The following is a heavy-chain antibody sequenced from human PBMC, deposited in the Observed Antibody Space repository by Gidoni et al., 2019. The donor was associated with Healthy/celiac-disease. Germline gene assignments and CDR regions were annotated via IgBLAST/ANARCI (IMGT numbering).Heavy chain of an antibody. CDR1: GFTVSSNY. V-gene: IGHV3-66*01. Sequence: EVQLVESGGGLVQPGGSLRLSCAASGFTVSSNYMSWDRQDPGKGLEWVSVIDSGGSTYYADSVKGRFTISRDNSKNTLYLQMNSLRAEDTAVYYCARGLGYSSSSTTGTLWGQGTLVTVSS. CDR2: IDSGGST. CDR3: ARGLGYSSSSTTGTL. J-gene: IGHJ4*02. D-gene: IGHD6-6*01.